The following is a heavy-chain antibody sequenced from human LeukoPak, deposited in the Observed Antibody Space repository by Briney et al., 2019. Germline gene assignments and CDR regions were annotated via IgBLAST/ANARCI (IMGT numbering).Heavy chain of an antibody. V-gene: IGHV1-24*01. J-gene: IGHJ4*02. CDR3: ATFTSYGSGSYYAFDY. CDR2: FDPEDGET. CDR1: GYTLTELS. Sequence: GASVKVSCKVSGYTLTELSMRWVRQAPGKGLEWMGGFDPEDGETIYAQKFQGRVTMTEDTSTDTAYMELSSLRSEDTAVYHCATFTSYGSGSYYAFDYWGQGTLVTVSS. D-gene: IGHD3-10*01.